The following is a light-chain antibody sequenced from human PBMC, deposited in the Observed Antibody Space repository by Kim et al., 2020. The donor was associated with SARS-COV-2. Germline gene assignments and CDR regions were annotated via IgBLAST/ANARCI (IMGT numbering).Light chain of an antibody. J-gene: IGLJ2*01. CDR2: SNN. CDR3: AAWDDSLDVV. CDR1: SSNIGSNY. V-gene: IGLV1-47*02. Sequence: ELTQPPSASGTPGQRVTISCSGSSSNIGSNYVYWYQQLPGTAPKLLIYSNNQRPSGVPDRFSGSKSGTSASLAISGLRSEDEADYYCAAWDDSLDVVFGGGTKLTVL.